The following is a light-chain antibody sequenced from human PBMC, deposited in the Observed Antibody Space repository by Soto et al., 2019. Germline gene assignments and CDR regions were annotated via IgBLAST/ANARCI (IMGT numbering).Light chain of an antibody. CDR2: GES. CDR3: QQYGSSPLYT. Sequence: EIVLTQSPGTLSLSPGERATLSCRASQSVSSSYLAWYQQKPGQAPRLLLYGESSRATGIPDRFSGSGSGTDFTLTISRLEPEDFAVYYCQQYGSSPLYTFGQGTKLEIK. J-gene: IGKJ2*01. CDR1: QSVSSSY. V-gene: IGKV3-20*01.